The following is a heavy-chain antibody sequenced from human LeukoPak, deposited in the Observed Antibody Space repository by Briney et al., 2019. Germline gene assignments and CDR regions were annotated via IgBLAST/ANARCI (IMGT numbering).Heavy chain of an antibody. Sequence: GASVKVSCKASGGTFSSYAISWVRQAPGQGLEWMGGIIPIFGTANYAQKFQGRVTITADESTSTAYMELSSLRSEDTAVYYCARCPKDYYDSSGYGSHAFDIWGQGTMVTVSS. J-gene: IGHJ3*02. CDR2: IIPIFGTA. D-gene: IGHD3-22*01. V-gene: IGHV1-69*13. CDR1: GGTFSSYA. CDR3: ARCPKDYYDSSGYGSHAFDI.